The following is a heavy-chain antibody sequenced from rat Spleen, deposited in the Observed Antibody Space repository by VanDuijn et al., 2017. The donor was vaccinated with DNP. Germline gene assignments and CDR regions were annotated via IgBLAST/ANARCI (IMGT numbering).Heavy chain of an antibody. D-gene: IGHD1-2*01. J-gene: IGHJ2*01. CDR3: ARCTIAAPFDY. CDR2: VNFDGSDT. CDR1: AFTLSDYN. Sequence: EVQLVESGGGLVQPGRSLKLSCAASAFTLSDYNMAWVRQAPKKGLEWVATVNFDGSDTSYRDSVKGRFTISRDNAQNTLYLQMSKLGSEDTAIYYCARCTIAAPFDYWGQGVMVTVSS. V-gene: IGHV5-7*01.